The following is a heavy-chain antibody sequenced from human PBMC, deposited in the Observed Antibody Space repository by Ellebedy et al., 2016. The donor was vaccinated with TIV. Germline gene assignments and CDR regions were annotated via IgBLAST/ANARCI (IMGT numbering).Heavy chain of an antibody. V-gene: IGHV3-7*02. CDR2: IKQDGSVK. D-gene: IGHD4-11*01. Sequence: GESLKISCAASGFSFSSYYMFWVRQAPGKGLEWLASIKQDGSVKQYGGSVRGRLTISRDNAENSLYLQMNSLRLEDTALYYCVSTTRSRSFNIWGQGTMVTVSS. J-gene: IGHJ3*02. CDR1: GFSFSSYY. CDR3: VSTTRSRSFNI.